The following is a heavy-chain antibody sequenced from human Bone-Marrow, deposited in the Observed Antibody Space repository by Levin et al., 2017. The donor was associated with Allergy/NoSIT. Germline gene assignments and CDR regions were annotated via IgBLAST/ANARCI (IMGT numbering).Heavy chain of an antibody. J-gene: IGHJ4*02. D-gene: IGHD2-15*01. CDR1: GGSVSSGDYY. CDR3: ARAGIRYCSGGSCYFVGASDY. Sequence: SETLSLNCTVSGGSVSSGDYYWTWVRQPPGKGLEWIGYIYNIVNINYNPSLKSRLTISMDTSRNQFSLRLSSVTAADTAVYYCARAGIRYCSGGSCYFVGASDYWGQGTLVTVSS. CDR2: IYNIVNI. V-gene: IGHV4-61*08.